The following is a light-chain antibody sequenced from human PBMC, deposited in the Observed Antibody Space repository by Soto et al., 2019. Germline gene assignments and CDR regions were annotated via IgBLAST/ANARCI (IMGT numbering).Light chain of an antibody. Sequence: EIVLTQSPGILSLSPGERASLSCGASQSISSSFLAWYQQKPGQAPRLLIYGASSRATGIPDRFSGTGSETDFTLTISRVEPEDFAVYYCHQYGSSPWTLGQGTKVDIK. CDR1: QSISSSF. V-gene: IGKV3-20*01. J-gene: IGKJ1*01. CDR3: HQYGSSPWT. CDR2: GAS.